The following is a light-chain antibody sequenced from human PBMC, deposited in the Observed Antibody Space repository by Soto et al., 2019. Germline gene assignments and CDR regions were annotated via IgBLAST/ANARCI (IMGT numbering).Light chain of an antibody. J-gene: IGKJ3*01. CDR1: QTFSSY. Sequence: EIVLTQSPGTLSLSPGERATLSCRASQTFSSYLAWYQQKPGQAPRILIYGASSRATGIPDRFSGSGSGTDVTLTISRLEPEDVALYYCQQYGSSPPFTFGPGTKVDIK. CDR3: QQYGSSPPFT. V-gene: IGKV3-20*01. CDR2: GAS.